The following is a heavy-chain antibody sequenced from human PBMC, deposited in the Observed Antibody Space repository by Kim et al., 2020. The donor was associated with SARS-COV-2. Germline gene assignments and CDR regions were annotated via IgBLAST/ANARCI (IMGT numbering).Heavy chain of an antibody. CDR1: GGSLTTRGYY. J-gene: IGHJ6*02. D-gene: IGHD7-27*01. Sequence: SETLSLTCTVSGGSLTTRGYYWSWIRQHPGKGPEWIGYIYYNGNTLYNPSLSSRVNMSLDTGKNHFSLNLNVVTAAATAVYYCWRPADFWVYAMDVWGHGTTLIVSS. CDR3: WRPADFWVYAMDV. V-gene: IGHV4-31*03. CDR2: IYYNGNT.